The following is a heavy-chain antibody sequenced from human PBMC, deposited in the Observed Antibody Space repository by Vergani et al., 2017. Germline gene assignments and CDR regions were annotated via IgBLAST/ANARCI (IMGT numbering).Heavy chain of an antibody. D-gene: IGHD3-10*01. CDR3: ARLGQDYYGSGSPNWSFDY. J-gene: IGHJ4*02. Sequence: EVQLLESGGGLVQPGGSLRLSCAASGFPFSSYAMSWVRQAPGKGLEWVSAISGSGGSTYYADSVKGRFTISRDNSKNTLYLQMNRLRAEDTAVYYCARLGQDYYGSGSPNWSFDYWGQGTLVTVSS. CDR2: ISGSGGST. V-gene: IGHV3-23*01. CDR1: GFPFSSYA.